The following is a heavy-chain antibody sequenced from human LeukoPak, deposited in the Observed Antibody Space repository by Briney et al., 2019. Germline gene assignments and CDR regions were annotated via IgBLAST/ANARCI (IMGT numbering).Heavy chain of an antibody. CDR3: ARGFVDTAMVNPFDY. CDR1: GYTFTSYG. J-gene: IGHJ4*02. D-gene: IGHD5-18*01. CDR2: ISAYNGNT. Sequence: ASVKVSCKASGYTFTSYGISWVRQAPGQGLEWMGWISAYNGNTNYAQKPQGRVTMTTDTSTSTAYMELRSLKSDDTAVYYCARGFVDTAMVNPFDYWGQGTLVTVSS. V-gene: IGHV1-18*01.